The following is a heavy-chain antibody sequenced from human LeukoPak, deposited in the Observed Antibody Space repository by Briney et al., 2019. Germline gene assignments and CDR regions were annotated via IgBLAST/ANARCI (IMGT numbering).Heavy chain of an antibody. CDR3: ARQPVGYNISGRFDP. CDR2: IYYSGST. Sequence: SETLSLTCTVSGGSISTYYWSWIRQPPGKGLEWIGYIYYSGSTNYNPSLKNRVTISVDTSKNQFSLKLSSVTAADTAVYYCARQPVGYNISGRFDPWGQGTRVTVSS. V-gene: IGHV4-59*08. CDR1: GGSISTYY. J-gene: IGHJ5*02. D-gene: IGHD2-15*01.